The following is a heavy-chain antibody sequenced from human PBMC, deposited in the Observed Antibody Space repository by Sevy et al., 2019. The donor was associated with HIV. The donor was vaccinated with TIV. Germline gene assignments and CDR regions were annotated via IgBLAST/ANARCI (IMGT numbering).Heavy chain of an antibody. Sequence: SETLSLTCSVSDDSINSYYWSWIRQPPGKGLKWIGYIYNNIGSTSYNPSLTSRVTISVDTSKNQFSLKLTSVTAADTAVYYCARGAVVIGTTATPVLDFWGLGSLVTVSS. CDR1: DDSINSYY. V-gene: IGHV4-59*08. CDR3: ARGAVVIGTTATPVLDF. CDR2: IYNNIGST. D-gene: IGHD2-2*01. J-gene: IGHJ4*02.